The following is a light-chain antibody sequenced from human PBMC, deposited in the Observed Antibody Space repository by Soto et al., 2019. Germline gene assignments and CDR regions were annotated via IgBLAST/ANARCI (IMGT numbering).Light chain of an antibody. CDR1: QSVSSSY. CDR2: GAS. CDR3: QQYGSSTPLYT. V-gene: IGKV3-20*01. J-gene: IGKJ2*01. Sequence: EIVLTQSPGTLSLSPGERATLSCRASQSVSSSYLAWYQQKPGQAPRLLIYGASSRATGIPDRFSGSGSGTDFTLTISRLEPEAFAVYYCQQYGSSTPLYTFGQGTKLEIK.